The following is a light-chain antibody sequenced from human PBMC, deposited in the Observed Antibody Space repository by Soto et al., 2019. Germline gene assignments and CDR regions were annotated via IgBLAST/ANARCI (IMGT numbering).Light chain of an antibody. CDR2: DVS. V-gene: IGKV3-11*01. Sequence: EIVLTQSPATLSLSPGERATLSCRASQSVSDYLAWYQQKPGQAPRLFIYDVSKRATGIPARFSGSGSGTDFTLTISSLEPEDFAVYFCQQRYDWPWTFGLGTKVDIK. CDR1: QSVSDY. CDR3: QQRYDWPWT. J-gene: IGKJ1*01.